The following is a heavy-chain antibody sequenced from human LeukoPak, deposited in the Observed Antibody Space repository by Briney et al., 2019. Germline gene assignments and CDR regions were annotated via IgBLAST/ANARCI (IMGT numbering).Heavy chain of an antibody. CDR3: VKGASSTWYSKFDY. CDR2: ITSSGGST. V-gene: IGHV3-64D*06. Sequence: GGSLRLSCSASGFTFSSYGMHWVRQAPGKGLEYVSAITSSGGSTYYADSVKGRFTISRDNSKNTLYLQMSSLRADDTAVHYCVKGASSTWYSKFDYWGQGTLVTVSA. D-gene: IGHD6-13*01. J-gene: IGHJ4*02. CDR1: GFTFSSYG.